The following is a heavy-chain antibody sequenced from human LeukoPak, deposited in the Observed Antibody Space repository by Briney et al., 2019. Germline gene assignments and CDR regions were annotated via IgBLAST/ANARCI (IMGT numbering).Heavy chain of an antibody. CDR1: GFTFSSYW. CDR2: INSDGSST. Sequence: GGSLRLSCAASGFTFSSYWMHWVRQAPGKGLVWVSRINSDGSSTSYADSVKGRFTISRDNAKNTLYLQMNSLRAEDTAVYYCARGDSSSWSAYYYYYYMDVWGKGTTVTVSS. CDR3: ARGDSSSWSAYYYYYYMDV. J-gene: IGHJ6*03. D-gene: IGHD6-13*01. V-gene: IGHV3-74*01.